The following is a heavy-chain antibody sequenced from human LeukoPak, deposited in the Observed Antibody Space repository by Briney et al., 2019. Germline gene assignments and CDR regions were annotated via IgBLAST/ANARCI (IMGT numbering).Heavy chain of an antibody. V-gene: IGHV3-7*01. D-gene: IGHD3-10*01. Sequence: PGGSLRLSCTTSGFTFSSYWMSWVRQAPGKGLEWVANIKSDGSEEYYGDSVKGRFTISRDNAKNSLYLQMNSLRVEDTAVYYCARGDLWLGHWGQGSLVTVSS. CDR2: IKSDGSEE. CDR3: ARGDLWLGH. CDR1: GFTFSSYW. J-gene: IGHJ4*02.